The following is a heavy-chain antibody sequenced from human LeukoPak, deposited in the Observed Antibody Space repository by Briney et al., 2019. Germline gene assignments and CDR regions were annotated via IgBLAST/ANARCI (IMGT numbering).Heavy chain of an antibody. CDR1: GYSISSGYY. J-gene: IGHJ4*02. V-gene: IGHV4-61*02. CDR2: IYTSGST. CDR3: AREGVRAPFDY. Sequence: SETLSLTCTVSGYSISSGYYWSWIRQPAGKGLEWIGRIYTSGSTNYNPSLKSRVTISVDTSKNQFSLKLSSVTAADTAVYYCAREGVRAPFDYWGQGTLVTVSS.